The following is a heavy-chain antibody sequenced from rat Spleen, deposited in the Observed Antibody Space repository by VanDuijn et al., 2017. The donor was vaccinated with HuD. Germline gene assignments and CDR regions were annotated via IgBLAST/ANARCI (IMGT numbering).Heavy chain of an antibody. CDR1: GFTLSDYY. CDR3: TSRWDGFVY. J-gene: IGHJ3*01. V-gene: IGHV5-20*01. CDR2: ISYDGGST. D-gene: IGHD5-1*01. Sequence: EVQLVESDGGLVQPGRSLKVSCAASGFTLSDYYVAWVRQAPTKGLEWVATISYDGGSTYYPDSVRGRFTISRDNAKSTLYLQMNSLRSEDTATYYCTSRWDGFVYWGQGTLVTVSS.